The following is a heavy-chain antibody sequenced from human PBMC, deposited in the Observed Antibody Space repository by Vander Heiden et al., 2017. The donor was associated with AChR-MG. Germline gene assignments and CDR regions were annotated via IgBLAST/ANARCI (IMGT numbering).Heavy chain of an antibody. CDR1: GFPFSGYA. J-gene: IGHJ3*02. Sequence: EVQLLESGGGLVQPGGSLRLSCAASGFPFSGYAMSWVRQAPGKGLEWVSAISGSGGSTYYADSVKGRFTISRDNSKNTLYLQMNSLRAEDTAVYYCASLKITMIAHDAFDIWGQGTMVTVSS. V-gene: IGHV3-23*01. CDR3: ASLKITMIAHDAFDI. CDR2: ISGSGGST. D-gene: IGHD3-22*01.